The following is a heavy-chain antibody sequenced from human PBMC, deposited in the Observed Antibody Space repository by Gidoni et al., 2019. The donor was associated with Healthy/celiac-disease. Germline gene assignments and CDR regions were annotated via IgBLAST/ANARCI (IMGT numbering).Heavy chain of an antibody. CDR3: AHISGGYNWRGAFDI. J-gene: IGHJ3*02. Sequence: ITSKESEHPLVTPTQTLTLTCTLSGFPLSPSGVGVGWIRQPPGEALEWLALSNWDDDKRYSPSVTSRLTITKDTSNKQVVLTMTNMDPVDTATYYCAHISGGYNWRGAFDIWGQGTMVTVSS. V-gene: IGHV2-5*02. D-gene: IGHD1-20*01. CDR1: GFPLSPSGVG. CDR2: SNWDDDK.